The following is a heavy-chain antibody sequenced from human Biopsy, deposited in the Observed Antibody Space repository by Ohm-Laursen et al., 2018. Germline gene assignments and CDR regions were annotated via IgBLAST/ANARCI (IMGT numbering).Heavy chain of an antibody. J-gene: IGHJ4*02. CDR1: EFIFSRFW. D-gene: IGHD3-10*01. CDR3: TRAEAGSGSLLYFDY. Sequence: LSCAASEFIFSRFWMYWVRQAPGKGLVWVSRINSDGSSTNYADAVKGRFTISRDNAKNTVFLQMNSLRAEDTAVYYCTRAEAGSGSLLYFDYWGQGTLVTVSS. V-gene: IGHV3-74*01. CDR2: INSDGSST.